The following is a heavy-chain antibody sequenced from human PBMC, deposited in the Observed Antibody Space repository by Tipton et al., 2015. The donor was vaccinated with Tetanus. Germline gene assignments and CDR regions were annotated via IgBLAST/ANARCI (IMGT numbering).Heavy chain of an antibody. CDR1: GGSITSNY. CDR2: IYYSGST. CDR3: ARHGGRLAYYYYGMDV. D-gene: IGHD3-16*01. J-gene: IGHJ6*02. Sequence: TLSLTCTVSGGSITSNYWTWIRQPAGKGLEWIGHIYYSGSTYYNPSLKSRVTISVDTSKNQFSLKLSSVTAADTAVYYCARHGGRLAYYYYGMDVWGQGTTVTVSS. V-gene: IGHV4-59*06.